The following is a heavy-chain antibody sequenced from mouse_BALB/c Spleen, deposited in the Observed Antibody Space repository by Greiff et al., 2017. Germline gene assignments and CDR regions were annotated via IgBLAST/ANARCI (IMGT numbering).Heavy chain of an antibody. Sequence: EVQRVESGGGLVKPVGSLKLSCAASGFTFSSYTMSWVRQTPEKRLEWVATISSGGSYTYYPDSVKGRFTISRDNAKNTLYLQMSSLKSEDTAMYYCTRDDYRDGDGDYYAMDYWGQGTSVTVSS. CDR2: ISSGGSYT. V-gene: IGHV5-6-4*01. CDR1: GFTFSSYT. D-gene: IGHD2-14*01. J-gene: IGHJ4*01. CDR3: TRDDYRDGDGDYYAMDY.